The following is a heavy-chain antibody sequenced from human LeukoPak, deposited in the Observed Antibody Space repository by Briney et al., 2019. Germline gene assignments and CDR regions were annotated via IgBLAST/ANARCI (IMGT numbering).Heavy chain of an antibody. CDR2: ITYSSGNT. V-gene: IGHV3-23*01. J-gene: IGHJ4*02. CDR3: AKDGTGCGGDCYSDY. Sequence: GGSLRLSCAASRFTFSAYGMSWFRQAPGKGLEWVSAITYSSGNTYYADSVKGRFTISRDNSNSLRAEDTALYCAKDGTGCGGDCYSDYWGQGTLVTVSS. D-gene: IGHD2-21*02. CDR1: RFTFSAYG.